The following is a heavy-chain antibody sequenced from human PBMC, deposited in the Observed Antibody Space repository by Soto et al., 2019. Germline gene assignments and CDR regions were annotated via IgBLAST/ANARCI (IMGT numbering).Heavy chain of an antibody. V-gene: IGHV4-30-4*01. J-gene: IGHJ4*02. CDR1: GPSISSGDFY. CDR3: TRSGKSLLDY. Sequence: QVQLQESGPGLVEPSQTLSLNCTVSGPSISSGDFYWSWVRQSPDKGLEWIGHFSYNGRPYYNPSFKSRVTMSVDPSINQFSVKLTSVIPADTAVYFCTRSGKSLLDYWRQGALVAVSA. D-gene: IGHD1-26*01. CDR2: FSYNGRP.